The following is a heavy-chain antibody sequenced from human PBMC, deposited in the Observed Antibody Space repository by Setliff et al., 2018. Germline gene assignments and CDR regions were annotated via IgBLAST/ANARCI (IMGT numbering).Heavy chain of an antibody. D-gene: IGHD3-10*01. CDR3: ARLITVDPGKGDSYYYYGLDV. V-gene: IGHV4-38-2*01. CDR1: GYSINSGYY. Sequence: SETLSLTCVVSGYSINSGYYWGWIRQTPQKGLEWIATFFRRGSTYYNPSLQSRVSISVDTSKNQFSLRLSSVTVADTAVYYCARLITVDPGKGDSYYYYGLDVWGQGTLVTVSS. J-gene: IGHJ6*02. CDR2: FFRRGST.